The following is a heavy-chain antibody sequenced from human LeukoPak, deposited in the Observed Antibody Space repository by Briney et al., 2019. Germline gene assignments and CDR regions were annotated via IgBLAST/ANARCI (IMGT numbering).Heavy chain of an antibody. J-gene: IGHJ4*02. Sequence: PGGSLRLSCAASGFTFSSYGMHWVRQAPGKGLEWVAVIWYDGSNKHYADSVKGRFTISRDNSKNTLYLQMNSLRAEDTAVYYCARDSGYSSGWYFYWGQGTLVTDSS. CDR2: IWYDGSNK. CDR1: GFTFSSYG. D-gene: IGHD6-19*01. V-gene: IGHV3-33*01. CDR3: ARDSGYSSGWYFY.